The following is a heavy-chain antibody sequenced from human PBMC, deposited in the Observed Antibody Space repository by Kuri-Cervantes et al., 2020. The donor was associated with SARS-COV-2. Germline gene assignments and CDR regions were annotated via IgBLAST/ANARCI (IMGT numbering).Heavy chain of an antibody. Sequence: WGSLRLSCKASGYTFTSYGISWVRQAPGQGLEWMGWISAYNGNTNYAQKLQGRVTMTTDTSTSTAYMELRSLRSDDTAMYFCARDEVAAEGWADFDYWGQGTLVTVSS. CDR3: ARDEVAAEGWADFDY. D-gene: IGHD6-13*01. J-gene: IGHJ4*02. V-gene: IGHV1-18*01. CDR2: ISAYNGNT. CDR1: GYTFTSYG.